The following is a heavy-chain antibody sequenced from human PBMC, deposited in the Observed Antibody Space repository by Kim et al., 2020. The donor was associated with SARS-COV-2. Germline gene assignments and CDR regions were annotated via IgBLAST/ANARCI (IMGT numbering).Heavy chain of an antibody. D-gene: IGHD3-16*02. J-gene: IGHJ4*02. V-gene: IGHV4-34*01. CDR3: ARAGGITFGGVIVFALDY. CDR1: GGSFSGYY. Sequence: SETLSLTCAVYGGSFSGYYWSWIRQPPGKGLEWIGEINHSGSTNYNPSLKSRVTISVDTSKNQFSLKLSSVTAADTAVYYCARAGGITFGGVIVFALDYWGQGTLVTVSS. CDR2: INHSGST.